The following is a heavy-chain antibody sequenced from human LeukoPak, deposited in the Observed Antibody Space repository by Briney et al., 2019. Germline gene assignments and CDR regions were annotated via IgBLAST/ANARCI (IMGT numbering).Heavy chain of an antibody. J-gene: IGHJ4*02. Sequence: SETLSLTCAVYGGSFSGYYWSWIRQPPGKGLEWIGEINHSGSTNYNPSLKSRVTISVDTSKNQFSLKLSSVTAADTAVYYCARGARGEATAPSAARHYFDYWGQGTLVTVSS. V-gene: IGHV4-34*01. CDR2: INHSGST. D-gene: IGHD6-6*01. CDR1: GGSFSGYY. CDR3: ARGARGEATAPSAARHYFDY.